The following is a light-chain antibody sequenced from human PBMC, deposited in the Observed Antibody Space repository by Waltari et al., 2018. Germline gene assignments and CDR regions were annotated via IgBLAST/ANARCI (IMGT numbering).Light chain of an antibody. CDR3: QQYNNWPPYMYT. CDR1: QSVSSN. J-gene: IGKJ2*01. V-gene: IGKV3-15*01. CDR2: GAS. Sequence: EIVMTQSPATLSGSPGERATLPCRASQSVSSNLAWYQQKPGQAPRLLIYGASTRATGIPARFSGSGSGTEFTLTISSLQSEDFAVYYCQQYNNWPPYMYTFGQGTKLEIK.